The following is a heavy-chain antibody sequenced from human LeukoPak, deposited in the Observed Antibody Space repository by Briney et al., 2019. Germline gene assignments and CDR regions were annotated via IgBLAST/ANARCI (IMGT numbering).Heavy chain of an antibody. Sequence: PSETLSLTCTVSGGSISSSSYYWGWIRQPPGKGLEWIGSIYYSGSTYYNPSLKSRVTISVDTSKNQFSLKLSSVTAADTAVYYCARDSLGYCSSTSCLNFDYWGQGTLVTVSS. CDR2: IYYSGST. J-gene: IGHJ4*02. D-gene: IGHD2-2*01. CDR3: ARDSLGYCSSTSCLNFDY. CDR1: GGSISSSSYY. V-gene: IGHV4-39*07.